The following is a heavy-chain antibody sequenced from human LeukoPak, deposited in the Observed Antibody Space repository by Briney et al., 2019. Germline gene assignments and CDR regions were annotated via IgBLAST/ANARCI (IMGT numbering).Heavy chain of an antibody. V-gene: IGHV3-73*01. Sequence: GGSLKLSCAASGFTFSGSAVHWVRLGSGQGKEWVGRIRSKASGYATAHVASVKGRFTISRDDSKNTAFLQMNNLKTEDTAVYYCTRVSAHTPPFDYWGQGTLVTVSS. D-gene: IGHD2-15*01. CDR2: IRSKASGYAT. CDR1: GFTFSGSA. CDR3: TRVSAHTPPFDY. J-gene: IGHJ4*02.